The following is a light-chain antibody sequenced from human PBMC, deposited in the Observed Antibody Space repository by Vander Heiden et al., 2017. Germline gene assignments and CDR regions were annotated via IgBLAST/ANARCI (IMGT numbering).Light chain of an antibody. J-gene: IGLJ3*02. CDR3: QAYDSRVSGWV. CDR1: QSNIRTGYE. V-gene: IGLV1-40*01. CDR2: DNN. Sequence: QSVLTQPPSVSGAPGQGGTISCKGSQSNIRTGYEVHWYQQRPGTAPKLLIYDNNNRPSGVPARFSGSKSGTSVSLAITGLQAEDEADYYCQAYDSRVSGWVFGGGTRLTVL.